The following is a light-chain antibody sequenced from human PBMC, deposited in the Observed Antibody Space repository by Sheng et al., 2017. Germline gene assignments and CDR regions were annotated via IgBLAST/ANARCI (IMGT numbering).Light chain of an antibody. CDR2: DTS. J-gene: IGKJ4*01. CDR3: QQYHSLPPT. CDR1: QGVSTY. Sequence: EIQLTQSPSSLSASVGDRVSITCHASQGVSTYLNWYQQKPGKAPKLLIYDTSTLEPGVSSRFSGSGSGTDFTLTISGLQPADFATYYCQQYHSLPPTFGGGTKVEIK. V-gene: IGKV1-33*01.